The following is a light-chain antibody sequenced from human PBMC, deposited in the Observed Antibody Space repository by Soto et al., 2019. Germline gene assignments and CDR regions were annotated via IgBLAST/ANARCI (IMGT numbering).Light chain of an antibody. J-gene: IGLJ2*01. V-gene: IGLV1-44*01. CDR2: TNT. Sequence: QSALTQPPSASGTPGQRVTISCSGRTSNIGTNPVTWYQHLPGTAPKLLIYTNTQRPSGVPDRFSGSKSGTSASLAVSGLQSEDEGDYYCAAWDGSLNVVVFGGGTKLTVL. CDR3: AAWDGSLNVVV. CDR1: TSNIGTNP.